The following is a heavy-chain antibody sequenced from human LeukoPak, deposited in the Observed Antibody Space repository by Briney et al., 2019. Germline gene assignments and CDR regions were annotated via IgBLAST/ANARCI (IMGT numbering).Heavy chain of an antibody. J-gene: IGHJ4*02. D-gene: IGHD2-15*01. V-gene: IGHV4-39*01. CDR2: IYYSGST. CDR3: AGLRIGGSGRIDY. Sequence: SETLSLTCTVSGGSISRGSYYRGWIRQPPGKGLEWIGSIYYSGSTYYNPSLKSRVTISVDTSKNQLSLKLSSVTAADTAVYYCAGLRIGGSGRIDYWGQGTLVTVSS. CDR1: GGSISRGSYY.